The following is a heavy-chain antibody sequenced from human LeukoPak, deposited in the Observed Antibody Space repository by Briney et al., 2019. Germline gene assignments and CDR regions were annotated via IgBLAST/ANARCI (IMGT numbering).Heavy chain of an antibody. J-gene: IGHJ4*02. CDR2: IYYSGST. V-gene: IGHV4-31*03. CDR1: GGSISSGGYY. Sequence: SETLSLTCTVSGGSISSGGYYWSWIRQHPGKGLEWIGYIYYSGSTYYNPSLKSRVTISVDTSKNQFSLKLSSVTAADTAVYYCARAGIELRYYYDSSGYGNWGQGTLVTVSS. D-gene: IGHD3-22*01. CDR3: ARAGIELRYYYDSSGYGN.